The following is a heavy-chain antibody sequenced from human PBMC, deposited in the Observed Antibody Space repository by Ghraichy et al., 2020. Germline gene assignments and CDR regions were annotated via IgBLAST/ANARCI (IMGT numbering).Heavy chain of an antibody. J-gene: IGHJ3*02. CDR2: ISGSGGST. CDR1: GFTFSSYA. D-gene: IGHD1-26*01. CDR3: AKDLGGSYMWVDAFDI. Sequence: GGSLRLSCAASGFTFSSYAMSWVRQAPGKGLEWVSAISGSGGSTYYADSVKGRFTISRDNSKNTLYLQMNSLRAEDTAVYYCAKDLGGSYMWVDAFDIWGQGTMVTVSS. V-gene: IGHV3-23*01.